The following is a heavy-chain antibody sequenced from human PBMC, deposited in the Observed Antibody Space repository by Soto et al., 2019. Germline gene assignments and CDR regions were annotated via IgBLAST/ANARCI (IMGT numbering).Heavy chain of an antibody. CDR2: IGSDTSYI. J-gene: IGHJ4*02. CDR3: AKDPNGDYVGAFDS. CDR1: GFSFSNYA. V-gene: IGHV3-23*03. Sequence: GVSLRLSCTASGFSFSNYAVTWVRQAPGKGLEWVSSIGSDTSYIYYADSVKGRFTISRDKSKNTVFLQMNSLRADDTAVYHCAKDPNGDYVGAFDSWGQGALVTVSS. D-gene: IGHD4-17*01.